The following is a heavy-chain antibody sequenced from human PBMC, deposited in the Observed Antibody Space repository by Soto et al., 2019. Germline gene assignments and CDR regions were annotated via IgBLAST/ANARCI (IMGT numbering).Heavy chain of an antibody. CDR2: IIPIFGTA. J-gene: IGHJ6*02. CDR1: GGTFSSYA. CDR3: ARGPRYYYYGMDV. Sequence: SVKVSCKASGGTFSSYAISWARQAPGQGLEWMGGIIPIFGTANYAQKFQGRVTITADESTSTAYMELSSLRSEDTAVYYCARGPRYYYYGMDVWGQGTTVTVSS. V-gene: IGHV1-69*13.